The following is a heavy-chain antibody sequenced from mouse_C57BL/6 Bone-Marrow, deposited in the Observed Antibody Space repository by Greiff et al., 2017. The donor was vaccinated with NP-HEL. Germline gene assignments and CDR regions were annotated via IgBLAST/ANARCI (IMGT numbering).Heavy chain of an antibody. D-gene: IGHD1-1*01. CDR2: IYPGNSDT. CDR1: GYTFTSYW. J-gene: IGHJ1*03. CDR3: TRPITTVVARYWYFDV. Sequence: EVQLQQSGTVLARPGASVKMSCKTSGYTFTSYWMHWVKQRPGQGLEWIGAIYPGNSDTSYNQKFKGKAKLTAVTSASTAYMELSSLTNEDSAVYYCTRPITTVVARYWYFDVWGTGTTVTVSS. V-gene: IGHV1-5*01.